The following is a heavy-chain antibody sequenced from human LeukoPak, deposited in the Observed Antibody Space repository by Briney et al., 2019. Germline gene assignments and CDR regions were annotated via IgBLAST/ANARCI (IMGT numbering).Heavy chain of an antibody. CDR2: IYSGGST. J-gene: IGHJ4*02. D-gene: IGHD4-17*01. CDR3: ARAGPYGTFEY. Sequence: GGSLRLSCNASGFTFRYSAMSWVRQAPGKGLEWVSVIYSGGSTYYADSVKGRFTISRDNSRNTLYLQMNSLRAEDTAVYYCARAGPYGTFEYWGQGTLVTVSS. V-gene: IGHV3-53*01. CDR1: GFTFRYSA.